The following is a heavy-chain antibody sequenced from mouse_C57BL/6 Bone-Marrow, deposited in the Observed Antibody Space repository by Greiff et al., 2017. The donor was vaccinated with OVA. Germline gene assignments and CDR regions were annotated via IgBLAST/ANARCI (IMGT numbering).Heavy chain of an antibody. D-gene: IGHD3-1*01. CDR2: IRLKSDNYAT. CDR1: GFTFSNYW. V-gene: IGHV6-3*01. Sequence: EVMLVESGGGLVQPGGSMKLSCVASGFTFSNYWMNWVRQSPEKGLEWVAQIRLKSDNYATHYAESVKGRFTISRDDSKSSVYLQMNNLRAEDTGIYYCTEGYLGPFYAMDYWGQGTSVTVSS. J-gene: IGHJ4*01. CDR3: TEGYLGPFYAMDY.